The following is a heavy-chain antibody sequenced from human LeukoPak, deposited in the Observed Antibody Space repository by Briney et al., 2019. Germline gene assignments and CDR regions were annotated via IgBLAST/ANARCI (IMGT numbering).Heavy chain of an antibody. V-gene: IGHV4-61*02. CDR2: IYTSGST. J-gene: IGHJ4*02. CDR3: ARGGGATRIDY. Sequence: SETLSLTCSVSGDSIRSGTYYWSWIRQPAWKGLEWIGRIYTSGSTSYNPSLKSRVTISVDTSKNQFSLKLTSVTAADTAVYYCARGGGATRIDYWGQGTLVTVSS. D-gene: IGHD5-12*01. CDR1: GDSIRSGTYY.